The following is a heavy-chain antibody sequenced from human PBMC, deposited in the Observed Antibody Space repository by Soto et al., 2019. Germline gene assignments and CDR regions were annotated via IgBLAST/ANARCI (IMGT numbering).Heavy chain of an antibody. V-gene: IGHV3-30*18. CDR2: ISHDGSEK. J-gene: IGHJ5*02. D-gene: IGHD3-3*01. CDR1: GFMFSGYG. Sequence: QVQLVESGGGVVQPGDSLRLSCAASGFMFSGYGMHWIRQAPGKGLEWVAVISHDGSEKYYGDSVKGRCTVSRDNSINTLFLQIDSLRAEDTAVYYCAKLVGGVKAIGAPGDWLDPWGQGTLVTVSS. CDR3: AKLVGGVKAIGAPGDWLDP.